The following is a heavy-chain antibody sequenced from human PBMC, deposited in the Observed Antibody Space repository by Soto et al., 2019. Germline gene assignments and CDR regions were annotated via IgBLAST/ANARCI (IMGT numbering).Heavy chain of an antibody. J-gene: IGHJ6*02. CDR3: ARDSAAMTYYSGMDV. V-gene: IGHV3-64*01. Sequence: EVQLVESGGGLVQPGGSLRLSCAASGFTFSSYAMHWVRQAPGKGLEYVSAISSNGGSTYYANSVKGRFTISRDNSKNTLYLQMGSLRAEDMAVYYCARDSAAMTYYSGMDVWGQGTTVTVSS. D-gene: IGHD2-21*02. CDR2: ISSNGGST. CDR1: GFTFSSYA.